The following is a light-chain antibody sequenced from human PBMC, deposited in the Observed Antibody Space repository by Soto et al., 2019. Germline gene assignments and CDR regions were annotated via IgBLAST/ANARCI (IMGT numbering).Light chain of an antibody. V-gene: IGLV2-14*01. J-gene: IGLJ3*02. CDR3: CSYTETSGRV. Sequence: QSALTQPASVSGSPGQSITISCVGSSSDVGGYDYVSWYQQHPGRAPKVIIYEVSNRPSGVSDRFSGSKSGNTASLTISAVEAEDEADYYCCSYTETSGRVFGGGTKVTVL. CDR1: SSDVGGYDY. CDR2: EVS.